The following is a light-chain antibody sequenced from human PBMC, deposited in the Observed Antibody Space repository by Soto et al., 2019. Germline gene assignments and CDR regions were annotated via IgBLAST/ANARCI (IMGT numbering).Light chain of an antibody. Sequence: ETVMTQSPATLSVSPGERATLSCRASQSVRSNLAWYQQRPGQAPRLLIYAASTRATGIPAMFSGSGSGTEFTLTISSLQSEDFAVYYCHQYNNWPPWTFGQGTKVEIK. CDR1: QSVRSN. V-gene: IGKV3-15*01. J-gene: IGKJ1*01. CDR3: HQYNNWPPWT. CDR2: AAS.